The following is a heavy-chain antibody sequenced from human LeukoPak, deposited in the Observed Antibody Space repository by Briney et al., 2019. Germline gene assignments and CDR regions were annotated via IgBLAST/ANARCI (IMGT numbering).Heavy chain of an antibody. CDR1: GFTFSSYS. Sequence: GGSLRLSCAASGFTFSSYSMNWVRQAPGKGLEWVSSIGSSSSYVYYADSVKGRFTISRDNAKNSLYLQMNSLRAEDTAVYYCASRLDTAMVTPYYYYYMDVWGKGTTVTVS. V-gene: IGHV3-21*01. J-gene: IGHJ6*03. D-gene: IGHD5-18*01. CDR3: ASRLDTAMVTPYYYYYMDV. CDR2: IGSSSSYV.